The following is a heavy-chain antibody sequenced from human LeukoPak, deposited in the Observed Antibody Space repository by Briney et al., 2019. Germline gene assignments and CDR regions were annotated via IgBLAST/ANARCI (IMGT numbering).Heavy chain of an antibody. CDR1: GGTFSSYA. D-gene: IGHD3-22*01. J-gene: IGHJ4*02. Sequence: ASVKVSCKASGGTFSSYAISWVRQAPGQGLEWMGGIIPIFGTANYAQKFQGRVTITADESTSTAYMELSSLRSEDTAVYYCARGSAPYYDSSGYYRYWGQGTLVTVSS. V-gene: IGHV1-69*13. CDR3: ARGSAPYYDSSGYYRY. CDR2: IIPIFGTA.